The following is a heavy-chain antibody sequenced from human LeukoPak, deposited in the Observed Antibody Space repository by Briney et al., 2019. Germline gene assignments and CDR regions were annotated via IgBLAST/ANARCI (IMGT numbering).Heavy chain of an antibody. CDR3: APYHRANTPSPPFDY. CDR1: GYSFTDYY. J-gene: IGHJ4*02. D-gene: IGHD5-18*01. V-gene: IGHV1-2*02. CDR2: INPKSGGT. Sequence: GASVKVSCKASGYSFTDYYMHWVRQAPGQGLEWMGFINPKSGGTNYAQKFQGRVTMTRDTSTSTAFMELSSLRSADTALYYCAPYHRANTPSPPFDYWGQGSLVTVSS.